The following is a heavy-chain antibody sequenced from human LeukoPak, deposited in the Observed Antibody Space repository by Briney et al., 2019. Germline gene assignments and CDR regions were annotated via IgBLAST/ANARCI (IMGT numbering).Heavy chain of an antibody. D-gene: IGHD6-13*01. CDR3: ARADSSSWRGPD. J-gene: IGHJ4*02. Sequence: GSLRLSCAASGFTFSSYSMNWVRQAPGKGLEWVSYISSSSSTIYYADSVKGRFTISRDNAKNSLYLRMNSLRAEDTAVYYCARADSSSWRGPDWGQGTLVTVSS. CDR1: GFTFSSYS. V-gene: IGHV3-48*01. CDR2: ISSSSSTI.